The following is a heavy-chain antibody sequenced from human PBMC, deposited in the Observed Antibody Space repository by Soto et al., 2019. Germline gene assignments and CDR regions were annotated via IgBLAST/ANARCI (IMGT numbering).Heavy chain of an antibody. CDR1: GYTFTSYD. Sequence: QVQLVQSGAEVKKPGASVKVSCKASGYTFTSYDINWVRQTTGQGLEWMGWMNPNSGNTGYPQKFQGRVTMTRNTSISTAYIELSSLRSEDTAVYYCATPIFLIRFNYWGQGTLVTVSS. CDR3: ATPIFLIRFNY. J-gene: IGHJ4*02. D-gene: IGHD3-3*02. CDR2: MNPNSGNT. V-gene: IGHV1-8*01.